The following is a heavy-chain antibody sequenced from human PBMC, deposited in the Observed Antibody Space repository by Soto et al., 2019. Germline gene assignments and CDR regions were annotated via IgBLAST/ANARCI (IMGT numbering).Heavy chain of an antibody. CDR3: AKEWMVRGVIISPADY. D-gene: IGHD3-10*01. J-gene: IGHJ4*02. CDR2: ISYDGSNK. V-gene: IGHV3-30*18. Sequence: GGSQRLSCAASGFTFSSYGMHWVRQAPGKGLEWVAVISYDGSNKYYADSVKGRYTISRDNSKNTLYLQMNSLRAEDKAVYYCAKEWMVRGVIISPADYWGQGTLVTVSS. CDR1: GFTFSSYG.